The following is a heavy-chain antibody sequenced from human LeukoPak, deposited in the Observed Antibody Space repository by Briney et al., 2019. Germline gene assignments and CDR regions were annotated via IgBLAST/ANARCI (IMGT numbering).Heavy chain of an antibody. J-gene: IGHJ4*02. V-gene: IGHV1-2*02. CDR2: INPDTGVT. CDR1: GYRFIDYY. CDR3: TRLSAATQTNY. Sequence: GASVKVSCKASGYRFIDYYMYWIRQAPGQGLELMGWINPDTGVTNYVQKFQGRVAMTRDTSVTTVYMELSRLTSDDTAMYYCTRLSAATQTNYWGQGTLVFVSS. D-gene: IGHD6-25*01.